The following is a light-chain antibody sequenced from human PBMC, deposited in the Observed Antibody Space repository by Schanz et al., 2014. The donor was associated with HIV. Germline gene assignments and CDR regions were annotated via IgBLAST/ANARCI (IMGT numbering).Light chain of an antibody. CDR3: SSYAGSNNLVV. V-gene: IGLV2-8*01. Sequence: QSALTQPASVSGSPGQSVTISCTGTSSDVGAYNYVSWYQQHPGKAPKLMIYEVSKRPSGVPDRFSGSKSGNTASLTVSGLQDEDEADYYCSSYAGSNNLVVFGGGTKLTVL. CDR2: EVS. J-gene: IGLJ2*01. CDR1: SSDVGAYNY.